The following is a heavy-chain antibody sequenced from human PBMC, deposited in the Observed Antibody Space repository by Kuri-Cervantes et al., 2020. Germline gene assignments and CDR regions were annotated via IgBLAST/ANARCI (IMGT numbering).Heavy chain of an antibody. CDR1: GFTFSSFA. CDR3: VKDNGWLENLLQY. Sequence: GESLKISCVASGFTFSSFAMSWVRQAPGKGLEWVSVIGGSSGTTFYADSVRGRFTISKDYSKNILSLQMTSLRVDDTAVYYCVKDNGWLENLLQYWGQGTLVTVSS. CDR2: IGGSSGTT. V-gene: IGHV3-23*01. J-gene: IGHJ4*02. D-gene: IGHD6-19*01.